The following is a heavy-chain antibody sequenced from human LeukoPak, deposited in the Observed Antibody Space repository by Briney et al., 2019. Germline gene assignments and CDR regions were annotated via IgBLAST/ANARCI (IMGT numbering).Heavy chain of an antibody. V-gene: IGHV1-8*01. Sequence: RRASVKVSCKASGYTFTSYDINWVRQATGQGLEWMGWMNPNSGNTGYAQKFQGRVTMTRNTSISTAYMELSSLRSEDTAVYYCARSMYYYDSSGYYYVKYYGMDVWGQGTTVTAS. CDR3: ARSMYYYDSSGYYYVKYYGMDV. CDR2: MNPNSGNT. J-gene: IGHJ6*02. D-gene: IGHD3-22*01. CDR1: GYTFTSYD.